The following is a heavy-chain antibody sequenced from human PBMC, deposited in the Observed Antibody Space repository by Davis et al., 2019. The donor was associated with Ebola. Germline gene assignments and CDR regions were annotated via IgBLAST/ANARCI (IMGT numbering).Heavy chain of an antibody. CDR2: IYPGGSYV. J-gene: IGHJ3*01. D-gene: IGHD6-19*01. V-gene: IGHV5-51*01. Sequence: PGGSLRLSWQGYGFSFSSYWIGWVRPMPGKVLEWMGIIYPGGSYVRYNPSFQGQVTISADKSVGPAYLQWNRLKASDSALYYCATSPSGWHTDGLDVWGQGTMVTVSS. CDR1: GFSFSSYW. CDR3: ATSPSGWHTDGLDV.